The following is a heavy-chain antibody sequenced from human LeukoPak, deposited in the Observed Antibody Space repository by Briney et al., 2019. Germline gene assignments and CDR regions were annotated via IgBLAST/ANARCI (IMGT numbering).Heavy chain of an antibody. J-gene: IGHJ3*02. V-gene: IGHV4-39*01. CDR3: ARLKDSSGYYYGLGAFDI. CDR2: IYYSGST. D-gene: IGHD3-22*01. Sequence: PSETLSLTCSVSGGSISSSSNYWGWIRQAPGKGLEWIGSIYYSGSTYYNPSLKSRVTISVDTSKNQFSLKLSSVTAADTAVYYCARLKDSSGYYYGLGAFDIWGQGTMVTVSS. CDR1: GGSISSSSNY.